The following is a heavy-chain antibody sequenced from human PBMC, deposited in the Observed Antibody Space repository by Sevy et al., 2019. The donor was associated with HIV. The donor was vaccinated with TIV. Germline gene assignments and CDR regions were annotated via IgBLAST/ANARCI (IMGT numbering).Heavy chain of an antibody. Sequence: GGSLRLSCAASGFTFSNYAMNWVRQAPGKGLEWVSAISGSGGTTYCADSVKGRFTISRDNSKNTQYLQMSSLRAEDTAVYYCAKASTIAAAGGLFDCWGQGTLVTVSS. CDR2: ISGSGGTT. CDR1: GFTFSNYA. V-gene: IGHV3-23*01. D-gene: IGHD6-13*01. J-gene: IGHJ4*02. CDR3: AKASTIAAAGGLFDC.